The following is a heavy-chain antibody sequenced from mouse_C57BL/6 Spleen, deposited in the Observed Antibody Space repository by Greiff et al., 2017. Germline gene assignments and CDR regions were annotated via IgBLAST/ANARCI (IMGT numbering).Heavy chain of an antibody. CDR2: ISSGSSTI. D-gene: IGHD1-1*01. Sequence: EVKLMESGGGLVKPGGSLKLSCAASGFTFSDYGMHWVRQAPEKGLEWVAYISSGSSTIYYADPVKGRFTISRDNAKNTLFLQMTSLRSENTAMYYCARRMGYYYGSSIFDYWGQGTTLTVSS. CDR1: GFTFSDYG. V-gene: IGHV5-17*01. J-gene: IGHJ2*01. CDR3: ARRMGYYYGSSIFDY.